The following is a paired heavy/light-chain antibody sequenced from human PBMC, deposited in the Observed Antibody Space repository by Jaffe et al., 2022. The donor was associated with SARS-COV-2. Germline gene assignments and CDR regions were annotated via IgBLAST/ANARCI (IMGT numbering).Heavy chain of an antibody. J-gene: IGHJ6*02. D-gene: IGHD2-2*02. V-gene: IGHV1-2*02. CDR1: GYTFTGYY. CDR2: INPNSGGT. CDR3: ASYPVRGDRRDCSSTSCYTPNYYYYGMDV. Sequence: QVQLVQSGAEVKKPGASVKVSCKASGYTFTGYYMHWVRQAPGQGLEWMGWINPNSGGTNYAQKFQGRVTMTRDTSISTAYMELSRLRSDDTAVYYCASYPVRGDRRDCSSTSCYTPNYYYYGMDVWGQGTTVTVSS.
Light chain of an antibody. CDR3: MQALQTPPR. V-gene: IGKV2-28*01. J-gene: IGKJ4*01. CDR2: LGS. CDR1: QSLLHSNGYNY. Sequence: DIVMTQSPLSLPVTPGEPASISCRSSQSLLHSNGYNYLDWYLQKPGQSPQLLIYLGSNRASGVPDRFSGSGSGTDFTLKISRVEAEDVGVYYCMQALQTPPRFGGGTKVEIK.